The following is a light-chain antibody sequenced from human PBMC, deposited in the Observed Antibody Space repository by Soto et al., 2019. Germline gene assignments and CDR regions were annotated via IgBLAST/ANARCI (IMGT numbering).Light chain of an antibody. CDR3: QHDSAFSVT. CDR2: KAS. CDR1: QSIGDL. Sequence: DIQMTQSPSTLSASVEDRVTITCRASQSIGDLLAWYQQKPGEAPKRLIYKASYLESGVPSRFSGSGSGTEFPLTISSLQPEDLATYYCQHDSAFSVTFGQGTKVEIK. V-gene: IGKV1-5*03. J-gene: IGKJ1*01.